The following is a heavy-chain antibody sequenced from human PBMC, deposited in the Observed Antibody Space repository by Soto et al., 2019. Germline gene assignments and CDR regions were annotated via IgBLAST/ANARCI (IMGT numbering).Heavy chain of an antibody. CDR1: GFTFSRYA. J-gene: IGHJ4*02. D-gene: IGHD3-22*01. V-gene: IGHV3-23*01. Sequence: ESGGGLVQPGGSLRLSCAASGFTFSRYAMSWVRQAPGKGLEWVSAISGSGGSTYYADSVKGRFTISRDNSKNTLYLQMNSLRAEDTAVYYCANEIFPTGIVVVTLGHWGQGTLVTVSS. CDR3: ANEIFPTGIVVVTLGH. CDR2: ISGSGGST.